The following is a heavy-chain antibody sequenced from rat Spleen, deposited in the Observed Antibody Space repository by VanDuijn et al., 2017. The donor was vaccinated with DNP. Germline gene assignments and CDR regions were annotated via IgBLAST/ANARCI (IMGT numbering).Heavy chain of an antibody. V-gene: IGHV5-25*01. CDR1: GFTFSDYY. Sequence: EVQLVESGGGLVSPGRSLKLSCAGSGFTFSDYYMAWVRQAPTKGLDWVASISSDGGHTYYRDSVKGRFTISRDNAKSTLSLQMGSLRSEDTATYYCATHLGAPFAYWGQGTLVTVSS. J-gene: IGHJ3*01. CDR3: ATHLGAPFAY. D-gene: IGHD5-1*01. CDR2: ISSDGGHT.